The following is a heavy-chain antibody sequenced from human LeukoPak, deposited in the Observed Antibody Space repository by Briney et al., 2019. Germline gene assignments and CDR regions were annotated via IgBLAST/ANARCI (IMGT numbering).Heavy chain of an antibody. V-gene: IGHV3-30*18. CDR2: ISYDGSNK. D-gene: IGHD6-13*01. Sequence: GRSLRLSCAASGFTFSSYGMHWVRQAPGKGLEWVAVISYDGSNKYYADSVKGRSTISRDNSKNTLYLQMNSLRAEDTAVYYCAKDSFMGQLVPLDYWGQGTLVTVSS. J-gene: IGHJ4*02. CDR3: AKDSFMGQLVPLDY. CDR1: GFTFSSYG.